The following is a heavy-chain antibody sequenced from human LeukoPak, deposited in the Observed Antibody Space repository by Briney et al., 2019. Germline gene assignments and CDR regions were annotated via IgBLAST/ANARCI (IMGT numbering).Heavy chain of an antibody. CDR3: ARDWDGGYDFNAFDI. Sequence: SETLSLTCTAAAGFLSSTSYFWGWIRQPPGKGLEFIGTLHYSGGTHYNPSLKSRATISVDRSKNKFSLKLSYVTSADTAVYYCARDWDGGYDFNAFDIWGQGTMVTVSS. J-gene: IGHJ3*02. D-gene: IGHD5-12*01. CDR2: LHYSGGT. V-gene: IGHV4-39*07. CDR1: AGFLSSTSYF.